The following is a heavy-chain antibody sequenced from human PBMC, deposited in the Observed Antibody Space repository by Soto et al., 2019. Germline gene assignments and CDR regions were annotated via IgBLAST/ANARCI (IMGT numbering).Heavy chain of an antibody. J-gene: IGHJ5*02. CDR2: TYHSGNP. D-gene: IGHD2-21*01. CDR3: ARLGAYYQSLDP. V-gene: IGHV4-30-2*01. CDR1: GDTISTGGYS. Sequence: SETLSLTCGVSGDTISTGGYSWAWIRQPPGKALEWIGHTYHSGNPYYNPSLKSRVIISVDRSKNQFSLKVSSVTASDTAVYYCARLGAYYQSLDPWGQGTVVTVPS.